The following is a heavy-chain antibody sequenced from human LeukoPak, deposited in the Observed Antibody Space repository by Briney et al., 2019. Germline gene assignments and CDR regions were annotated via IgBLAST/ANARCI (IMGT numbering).Heavy chain of an antibody. CDR1: GYTFTSYY. D-gene: IGHD3-10*01. V-gene: IGHV1-46*01. CDR3: ARAREIGSGSYYFYYYYYMDV. Sequence: GASVKVSCKASGYTFTSYYMHWVRQAPGQGLERMGIINRSGGSTSYAQKSQGRVTMTRDMSTSTVYMELSSLRSEDTAVYYCARAREIGSGSYYFYYYYYMDVWGKGTTVTVSS. CDR2: INRSGGST. J-gene: IGHJ6*03.